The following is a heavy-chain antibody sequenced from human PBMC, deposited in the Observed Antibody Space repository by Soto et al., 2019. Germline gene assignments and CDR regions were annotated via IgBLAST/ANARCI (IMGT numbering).Heavy chain of an antibody. CDR1: GGSISSGDYY. Sequence: SETLSLTCTVSGGSISSGDYYWSWIRQPPGKGLEWIGYIYYSGSTYYNPSLKSRVTISVDTSKNQFSLKLSSVTAADTAVYYCARDTAGGWFDPWGQGTLVTVSS. CDR3: ARDTAGGWFDP. J-gene: IGHJ5*02. D-gene: IGHD2-8*02. CDR2: IYYSGST. V-gene: IGHV4-30-4*01.